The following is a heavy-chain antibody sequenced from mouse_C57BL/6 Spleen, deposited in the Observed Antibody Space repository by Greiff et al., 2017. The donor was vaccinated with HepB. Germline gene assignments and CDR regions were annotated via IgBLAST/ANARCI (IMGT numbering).Heavy chain of an antibody. CDR3: ARGYGSSERYFDV. Sequence: EVQLQQSGPELVKPGASVKISCKASGYTFTDYYMNWVKQSHGKSLEWIGDINPNNGGTSYNQKFKGKATLTVDKSSSTAYMELRSLTSEDSAVYYCARGYGSSERYFDVWGTGTTVTVSS. D-gene: IGHD1-1*01. V-gene: IGHV1-26*01. J-gene: IGHJ1*03. CDR1: GYTFTDYY. CDR2: INPNNGGT.